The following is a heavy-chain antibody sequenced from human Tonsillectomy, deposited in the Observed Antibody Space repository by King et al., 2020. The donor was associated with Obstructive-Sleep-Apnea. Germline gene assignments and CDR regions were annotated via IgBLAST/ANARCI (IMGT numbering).Heavy chain of an antibody. V-gene: IGHV3-74*01. CDR1: RFTFSNYW. CDR3: ARESYCSSTTCYASLAFDI. D-gene: IGHD2-2*01. Sequence: DVQLVESGGGLVQPGGSLRLSCAASRFTFSNYWMHWVRQAPGKGLVWVSRINSDGSSTSYADSVKGRFTISRDNAKNTLYLQMNSLRAEDTAVYYCARESYCSSTTCYASLAFDIWGQGTMVTVSS. CDR2: INSDGSST. J-gene: IGHJ3*02.